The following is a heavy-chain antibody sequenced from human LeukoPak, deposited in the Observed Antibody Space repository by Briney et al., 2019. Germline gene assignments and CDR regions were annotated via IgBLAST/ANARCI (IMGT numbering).Heavy chain of an antibody. J-gene: IGHJ4*02. D-gene: IGHD2-8*01. V-gene: IGHV1-46*01. Sequence: GASVKVSCKASGYTFTSYYMHWVRQAPGQGLEWMGIINPSGGSTSYAQKFQGRVTMTRDTSTSTGYMELSSLRSEDTAVYYCARDHGYCTNGVCSDPYWGQGTLVTVSS. CDR2: INPSGGST. CDR1: GYTFTSYY. CDR3: ARDHGYCTNGVCSDPY.